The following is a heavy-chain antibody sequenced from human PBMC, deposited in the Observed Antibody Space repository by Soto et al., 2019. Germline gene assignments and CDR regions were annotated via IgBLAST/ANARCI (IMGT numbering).Heavy chain of an antibody. CDR2: ILPDGNNK. CDR1: GFTFSNHI. Sequence: QVQLVESGGGVVQPGRSLRLSCAASGFTFSNHIMHWVRQAPGKGQEWVAIILPDGNNKYYADSVKGRFTISRDNSQNTLYLQMDSLRTEDTAIYYCARDDEGGSYCDLGFWGQGTLVTVSS. V-gene: IGHV3-30-3*01. D-gene: IGHD3-10*01. J-gene: IGHJ4*02. CDR3: ARDDEGGSYCDLGF.